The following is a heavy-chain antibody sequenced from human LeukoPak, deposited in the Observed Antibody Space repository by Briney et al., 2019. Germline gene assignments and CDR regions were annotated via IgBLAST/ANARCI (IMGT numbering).Heavy chain of an antibody. CDR2: IRSRAYGTTT. V-gene: IGHV3-49*03. CDR1: GFTFGDYA. D-gene: IGHD4/OR15-4a*01. Sequence: GGSLRLSCTASGFTFGDYAMSWFRRAPGKGLEWVAFIRSRAYGTTTEYAASVKGRFTISRDDSKSIAYLQMNSLKTDDTAVYFCSRADHQGASLAAFDIWGQGTMVTVSS. CDR3: SRADHQGASLAAFDI. J-gene: IGHJ3*02.